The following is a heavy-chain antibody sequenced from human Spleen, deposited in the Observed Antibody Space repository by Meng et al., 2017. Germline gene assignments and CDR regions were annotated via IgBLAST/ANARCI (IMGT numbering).Heavy chain of an antibody. CDR3: YGHVDY. CDR1: GFTFSNAW. CDR2: MKSNVDGGTV. D-gene: IGHD4-17*01. Sequence: GESLKISCAASGFTFSNAWMTWVRQAPGKGLEWIGRMKSNVDGGTVDYATAVKGRFFIPRDDLESTLYLQMNSLKTEEKAVYYCYGHVDYWGHGTLVTVSS. V-gene: IGHV3-15*01. J-gene: IGHJ4*01.